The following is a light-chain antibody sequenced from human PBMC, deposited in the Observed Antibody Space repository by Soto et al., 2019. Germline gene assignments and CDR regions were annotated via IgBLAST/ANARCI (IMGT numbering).Light chain of an antibody. Sequence: DIPLTQSPSFLSASVGDTVTITCRASQDISSYLAWYQQKPGKAPKVLIHTASTLESGVPPRFSGSRSGTNFTLTIINLQAADFVTYYCQHLSSWRPITFGQGTRLDIK. CDR3: QHLSSWRPIT. CDR1: QDISSY. J-gene: IGKJ5*01. V-gene: IGKV1-9*01. CDR2: TAS.